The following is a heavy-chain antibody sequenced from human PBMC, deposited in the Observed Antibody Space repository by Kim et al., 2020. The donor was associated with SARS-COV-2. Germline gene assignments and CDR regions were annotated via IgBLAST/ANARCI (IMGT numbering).Heavy chain of an antibody. D-gene: IGHD1-20*01. CDR2: INGGSGYS. CDR3: AALNWNGPLDS. Sequence: ASVKVSCRASGYSFTDYAMHWVRQAPGQRLEWMGWINGGSGYSEYLQNFRGRVTITRVTSANTGYLELSSLTSEDTAVYYCAALNWNGPLDSWGQGTLVTVSS. CDR1: GYSFTDYA. J-gene: IGHJ4*02. V-gene: IGHV1-3*01.